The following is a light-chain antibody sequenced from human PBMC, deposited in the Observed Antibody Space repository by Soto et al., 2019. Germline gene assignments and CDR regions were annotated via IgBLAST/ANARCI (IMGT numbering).Light chain of an antibody. CDR2: RSS. V-gene: IGKV1-39*01. Sequence: IQMPQSPSSLSASVGDRVTITCRASQSNTRDLHWYQHRPGEAPNLVISRSSSLQSGVPSRFSGSGFGTDFTLTISSLQRGDFATYYCQQSHFTQYSFGQSTTVEIK. CDR3: QQSHFTQYS. CDR1: QSNTRD. J-gene: IGKJ2*03.